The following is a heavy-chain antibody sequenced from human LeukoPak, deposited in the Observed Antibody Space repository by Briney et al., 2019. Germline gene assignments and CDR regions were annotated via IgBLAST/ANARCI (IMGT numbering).Heavy chain of an antibody. CDR1: GGTFSSYA. D-gene: IGHD3-3*01. Sequence: GASVTVSCKASGGTFSSYAISWVRQAPGQGLEWMGGIIPIFGTANYAQKFQGRVTITADESTSTAYMELSSLRAEDTAVYYCAREYYDFWSGSLYYFDYWGQGTLVTVSS. J-gene: IGHJ4*02. CDR2: IIPIFGTA. V-gene: IGHV1-69*13. CDR3: AREYYDFWSGSLYYFDY.